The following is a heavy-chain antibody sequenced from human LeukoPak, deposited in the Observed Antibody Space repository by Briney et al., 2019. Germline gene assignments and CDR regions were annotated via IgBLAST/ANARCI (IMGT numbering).Heavy chain of an antibody. CDR1: GGSISSGSYY. J-gene: IGHJ6*03. V-gene: IGHV4-61*02. Sequence: PSETLSLTCTVSGGSISSGSYYWSWIRQPAGKGLEWIGRIYTSGSTNYNPSLKSRVTISVDTSKNQFSLKLSSVTAADTAVYYCARIVPGSSSIYYYYMDVWGKGTTVTVSS. D-gene: IGHD6-6*01. CDR2: IYTSGST. CDR3: ARIVPGSSSIYYYYMDV.